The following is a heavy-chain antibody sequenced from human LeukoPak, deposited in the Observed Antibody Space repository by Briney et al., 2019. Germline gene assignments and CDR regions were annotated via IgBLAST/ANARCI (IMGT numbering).Heavy chain of an antibody. CDR3: ARPTTVEMATLRPFEAFDI. CDR1: GGSISSSSYD. J-gene: IGHJ3*02. V-gene: IGHV4-39*01. Sequence: PSETLSLTCTVSGGSISSSSYDWGWIRQPPGKGLEWIGSIYYSGSTYYNPSLKSRVTISVDTSKNQFSLKLSSVTAADTAVYYCARPTTVEMATLRPFEAFDIWGQGTMVTVSS. CDR2: IYYSGST. D-gene: IGHD5-12*01.